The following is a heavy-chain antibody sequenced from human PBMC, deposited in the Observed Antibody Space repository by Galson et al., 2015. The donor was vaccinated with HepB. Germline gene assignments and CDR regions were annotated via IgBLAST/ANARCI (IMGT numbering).Heavy chain of an antibody. CDR1: GYTFTGYY. V-gene: IGHV1-2*02. CDR3: ARDLRYYYDSSGYYHLPPWH. D-gene: IGHD3-22*01. CDR2: INPNSGGT. Sequence: SVKVSCKASGYTFTGYYMHWVRQAPGQGLEWMGWINPNSGGTNYAQKFQGRVTMTRDTSISTAYMELSRLRSDDTAVYYCARDLRYYYDSSGYYHLPPWHSGQGTLVTVSS. J-gene: IGHJ1*01.